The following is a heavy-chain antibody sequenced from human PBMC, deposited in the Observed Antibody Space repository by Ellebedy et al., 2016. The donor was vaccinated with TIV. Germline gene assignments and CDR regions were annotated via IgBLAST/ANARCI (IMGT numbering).Heavy chain of an antibody. CDR3: ARIGVDTAMADDY. V-gene: IGHV5-51*01. J-gene: IGHJ4*02. D-gene: IGHD5-18*01. CDR1: GYSFTSYW. Sequence: GESLKISCTGSGYSFTSYWIGWVRQMPGKGLEWMGIIYPGDSDTRYSPSFQGQVTITAAKSISTAYLQWSSLKPSDTAMYYCARIGVDTAMADDYWGQGTLFTVAS. CDR2: IYPGDSDT.